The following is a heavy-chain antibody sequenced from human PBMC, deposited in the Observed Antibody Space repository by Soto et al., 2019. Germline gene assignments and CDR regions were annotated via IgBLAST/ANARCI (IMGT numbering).Heavy chain of an antibody. J-gene: IGHJ4*02. CDR1: GDSIRSSSHY. CDR2: LYYGGSH. V-gene: IGHV4-39*01. CDR3: DIDGY. D-gene: IGHD3-9*01. Sequence: QVQLQESGPGLVKPSEHLSLTCTVSGDSIRSSSHYWAWNRQPPGKGLEWIGGLYYGGSHYYNSSLKSRVTMSVDTSKNQFSLNLNSGTAADTAVYYCDIDGYWGQGTLVTVSS.